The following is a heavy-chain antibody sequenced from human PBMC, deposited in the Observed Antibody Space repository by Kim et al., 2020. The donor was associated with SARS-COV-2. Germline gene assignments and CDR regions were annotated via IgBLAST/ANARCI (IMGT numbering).Heavy chain of an antibody. CDR3: ASYYGDYVCAFDY. J-gene: IGHJ4*02. CDR1: GGSISSSSYY. CDR2: IYYSGST. D-gene: IGHD4-17*01. Sequence: SETLSLTCTVSGGSISSSSYYWGWIRQPPGKGLEWIGSIYYSGSTYYNPSLKSRVTISVDTSKNQFSLKLSSVTAADTAVYYCASYYGDYVCAFDYWGQGTLVTVSS. V-gene: IGHV4-39*01.